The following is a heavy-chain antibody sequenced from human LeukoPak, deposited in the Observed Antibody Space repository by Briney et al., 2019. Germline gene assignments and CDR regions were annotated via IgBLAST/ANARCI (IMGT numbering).Heavy chain of an antibody. CDR2: INHSGSA. J-gene: IGHJ4*02. CDR1: GGSFSGYY. D-gene: IGHD4-17*01. CDR3: VRGQGTVTTH. Sequence: SETLSLTCAVYGGSFSGYYWTWIRQPPGKGLEWIGEINHSGSANYNPSLKSRVTISLDTSKNQFSLNLSSVTAADTAVYYCVRGQGTVTTHWGQGTLVTVSS. V-gene: IGHV4-34*01.